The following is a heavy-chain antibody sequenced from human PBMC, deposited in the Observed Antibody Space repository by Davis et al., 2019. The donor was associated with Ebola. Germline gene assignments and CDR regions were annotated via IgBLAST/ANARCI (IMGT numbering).Heavy chain of an antibody. V-gene: IGHV1-2*02. Sequence: ASVKVSCKASGYTFTGYYMHWVRQAPGQGLEWMGWINPNSGGTNYAQKFQGRVTMTRDPSISTAYMELSRLRSDDTAVYYCARDRPAAIRSVNWFDPWGQGTLVTVSS. J-gene: IGHJ5*02. CDR3: ARDRPAAIRSVNWFDP. CDR1: GYTFTGYY. CDR2: INPNSGGT. D-gene: IGHD2-2*02.